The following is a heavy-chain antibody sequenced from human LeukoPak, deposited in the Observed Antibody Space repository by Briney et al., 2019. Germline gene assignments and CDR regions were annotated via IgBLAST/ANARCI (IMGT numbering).Heavy chain of an antibody. D-gene: IGHD3-10*01. CDR2: TYYRSKWYN. CDR3: ARYYYGSGSYYNVQLRYFDY. V-gene: IGHV6-1*01. J-gene: IGHJ4*02. CDR1: GDSVSSNSAA. Sequence: SQTLSLTCAISGDSVSSNSAAWNWIRQSPSRGLEWLGRTYYRSKWYNDYAVSVKSRITINPDTSKNQFSLKLSSVTAADTAVYYCARYYYGSGSYYNVQLRYFDYWGQGTLVTVSS.